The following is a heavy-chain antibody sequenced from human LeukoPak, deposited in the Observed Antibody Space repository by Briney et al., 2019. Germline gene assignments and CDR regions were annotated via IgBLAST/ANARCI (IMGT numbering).Heavy chain of an antibody. CDR1: GYTFNIYG. Sequence: ASVKVFCKASGYTFNIYGIIWVRQAPGQGLEWVGWISTYNGNTNYAPNIQDRVTMTTDTSTSTAYMELRSLRSDDTAVYYCGRALLGGSDIYTPFSYWGQGTLVTVSS. D-gene: IGHD3-10*01. V-gene: IGHV1-18*01. CDR3: GRALLGGSDIYTPFSY. CDR2: ISTYNGNT. J-gene: IGHJ4*02.